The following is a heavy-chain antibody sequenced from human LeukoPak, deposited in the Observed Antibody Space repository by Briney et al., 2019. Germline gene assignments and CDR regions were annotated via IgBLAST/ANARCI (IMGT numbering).Heavy chain of an antibody. Sequence: PGGSLRLSCAASGFTVSSNYMSWVRQAPGKGLEWVSVIYSGGTTYYADSVKGRFTISRDNSKNTLYLQMNSLRAEDAAVYYCAKNLNYCSSTSCYTGYFDYWGQGTLVTVSS. CDR1: GFTVSSNY. V-gene: IGHV3-53*05. D-gene: IGHD2-2*02. CDR2: IYSGGTT. J-gene: IGHJ4*02. CDR3: AKNLNYCSSTSCYTGYFDY.